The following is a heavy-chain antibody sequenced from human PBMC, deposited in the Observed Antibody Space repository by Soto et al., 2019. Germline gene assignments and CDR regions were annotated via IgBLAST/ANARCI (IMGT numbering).Heavy chain of an antibody. V-gene: IGHV4-30-2*01. CDR2: IYHSGST. J-gene: IGHJ4*02. Sequence: PSETLSLTCAVSGGSISSGGYSWSWIRQPPGKGLEWIGYIYHSGSTYYNPSLKSRVTISVDRSKNQFSLKLSSVTAADTAVYYCPIAFFGGGSSAGGWYFFDSGGRGTLVTVS. CDR1: GGSISSGGYS. CDR3: PIAFFGGGSSAGGWYFFDS. D-gene: IGHD3-16*01.